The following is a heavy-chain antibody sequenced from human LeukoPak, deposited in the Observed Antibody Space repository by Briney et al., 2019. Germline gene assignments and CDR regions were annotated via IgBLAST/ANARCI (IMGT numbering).Heavy chain of an antibody. CDR3: ARVADSSGYYSLFDY. Sequence: ASVKVSCKASGYAFTSYYMHWVRQAPGQGLEWMGIINPSGGSTSYAQKFQGRVTMTRDTSTSTVYMELSSLRSEDTAVYYCARVADSSGYYSLFDYWGQGTLVTVSS. CDR1: GYAFTSYY. V-gene: IGHV1-46*01. CDR2: INPSGGST. J-gene: IGHJ4*02. D-gene: IGHD3-22*01.